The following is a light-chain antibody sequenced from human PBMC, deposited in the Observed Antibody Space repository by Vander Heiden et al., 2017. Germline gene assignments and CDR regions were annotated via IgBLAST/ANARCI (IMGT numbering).Light chain of an antibody. Sequence: EIVLPQSPGTLSLSPGERATLSCRASQSVSSNYLAWYQQKPGQAPRLLISGASSRASGIPDRFSGSGSGTDFTLIISRLEPEDFAVYYCQQYGSSPRFTFGPGTKVDIK. J-gene: IGKJ3*01. CDR2: GAS. CDR1: QSVSSNY. CDR3: QQYGSSPRFT. V-gene: IGKV3-20*01.